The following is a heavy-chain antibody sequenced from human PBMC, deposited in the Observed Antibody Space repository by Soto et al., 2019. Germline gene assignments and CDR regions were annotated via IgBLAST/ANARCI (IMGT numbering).Heavy chain of an antibody. CDR2: ISGSGGST. Sequence: PGGSLRLSCAASGFTFSSYAMSWVRQAPGKGLEWVSAISGSGGSTYYADSVKGRFTISRDNSKNTLYLQMNSLRAEDTAVYYCAKDLGCYGSTGQYFDYWGQGTLVTVSS. V-gene: IGHV3-23*01. CDR3: AKDLGCYGSTGQYFDY. J-gene: IGHJ4*02. CDR1: GFTFSSYA. D-gene: IGHD3-10*01.